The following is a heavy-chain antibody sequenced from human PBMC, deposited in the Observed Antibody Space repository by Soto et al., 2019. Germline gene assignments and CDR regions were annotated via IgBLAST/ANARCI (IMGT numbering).Heavy chain of an antibody. D-gene: IGHD6-13*01. CDR3: ARKGGSSWYDDYYGMDV. CDR2: ISAYNGNT. V-gene: IGHV1-18*01. Sequence: ASVKVSCKASGYTFTSYGISWVRQAPGQGLEWMGWISAYNGNTNYAQKLQGRVTMTTDTSTSTVYMELSSLRSEDTAVYYCARKGGSSWYDDYYGMDVWGQGTTVTVSS. J-gene: IGHJ6*02. CDR1: GYTFTSYG.